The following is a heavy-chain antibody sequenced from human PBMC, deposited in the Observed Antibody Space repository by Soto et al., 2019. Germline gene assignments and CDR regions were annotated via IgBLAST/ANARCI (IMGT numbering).Heavy chain of an antibody. D-gene: IGHD3-10*01. CDR2: ITGGGRDA. V-gene: IGHV3-74*01. J-gene: IGHJ4*02. CDR1: GFTFNNYW. Sequence: EVQLVESGGGLVQPGGSLRLSCAASGFTFNNYWMHWVRQVPGKGLVWVSRITGGGRDASYADFVTGRFTSSRDNAKTTVHLKMTSRSAEETPVYYCTRDFITVETPVEDFDGRCPGLRVIVSS. CDR3: TRDFITVETPVEDFDG.